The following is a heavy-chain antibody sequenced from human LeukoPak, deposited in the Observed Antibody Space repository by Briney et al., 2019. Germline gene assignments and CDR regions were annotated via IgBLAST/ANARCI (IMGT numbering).Heavy chain of an antibody. CDR2: ISGSGATI. D-gene: IGHD3-10*01. CDR3: ASSSYYYDSGSYSPLYYFDY. CDR1: GFTFSNYE. J-gene: IGHJ4*02. V-gene: IGHV3-48*03. Sequence: GGSLRLSCAASGFTFSNYEMNWVRQAPRKGLEWIAHISGSGATIYYADSMKGRFTISRDNAKNSLYLQMNSLRAEDTAVYYCASSSYYYDSGSYSPLYYFDYWGQGTLVTVSS.